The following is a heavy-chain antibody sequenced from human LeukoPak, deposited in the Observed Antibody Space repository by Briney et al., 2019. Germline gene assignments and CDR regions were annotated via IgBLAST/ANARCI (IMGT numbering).Heavy chain of an antibody. CDR1: GFTFSSYS. CDR2: ISSSSSYI. D-gene: IGHD5-18*01. V-gene: IGHV3-21*01. Sequence: GGSLRLSCAASGFTFSSYSMNWVRQAPGKGLEWVSSISSSSSYIYYADSVKGRLTISRDNAKNSLYLQMNSLRAEDTAVYYCAREGDTAMVNHYWGQGTLVTVSS. J-gene: IGHJ4*02. CDR3: AREGDTAMVNHY.